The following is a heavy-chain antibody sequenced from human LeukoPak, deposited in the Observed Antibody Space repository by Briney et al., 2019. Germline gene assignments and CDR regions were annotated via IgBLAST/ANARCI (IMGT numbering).Heavy chain of an antibody. CDR2: ISGSGGST. J-gene: IGHJ4*02. CDR1: GFTFSSYA. D-gene: IGHD2/OR15-2a*01. V-gene: IGHV3-23*01. Sequence: PGGSLRLSCAASGFTFSSYAMSWVRQAPGKGLEWVSAISGSGGSTYYADSVKGRFTISRDNAKNTLYLQMNSLRAEDTAVYYCAKAPSIIPYYFDYWGQGTLVTVSS. CDR3: AKAPSIIPYYFDY.